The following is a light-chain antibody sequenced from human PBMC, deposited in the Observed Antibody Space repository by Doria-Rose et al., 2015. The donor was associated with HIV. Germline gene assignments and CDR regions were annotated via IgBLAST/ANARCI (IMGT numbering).Light chain of an antibody. CDR3: QQYYDTPS. J-gene: IGKJ3*01. CDR2: WAS. Sequence: TQSPESLGVSLGERATLNCKSNQSLLYTSKNYLAWYQQKPGQPPKSLIYWASTRQSGVPARFSGSGSGTDFTLTISSLEAEDVAVYYCQQYYDTPSFGPGTTVDIK. V-gene: IGKV4-1*01. CDR1: QSLLYTSKNY.